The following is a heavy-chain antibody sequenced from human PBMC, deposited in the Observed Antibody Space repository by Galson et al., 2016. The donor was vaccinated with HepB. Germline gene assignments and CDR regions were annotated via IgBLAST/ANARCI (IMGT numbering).Heavy chain of an antibody. CDR3: ARETSGGYFAQNDY. CDR1: GFIFDTYA. Sequence: SLRLSCAASGFIFDTYAMGWVRQAPGMGLEWVSSISGRSDSAFYTDSVRGRFTISRDNSKSTLYLQMNSLRPEDTAVYYCARETSGGYFAQNDYWGQGTLVIVSS. V-gene: IGHV3-23*01. D-gene: IGHD1-26*01. CDR2: ISGRSDSA. J-gene: IGHJ4*02.